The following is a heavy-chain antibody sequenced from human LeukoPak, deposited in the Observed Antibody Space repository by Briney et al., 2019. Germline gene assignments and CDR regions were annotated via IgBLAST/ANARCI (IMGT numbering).Heavy chain of an antibody. J-gene: IGHJ4*02. D-gene: IGHD1-26*01. V-gene: IGHV1-18*01. Sequence: ASVKVSCKTSGYTFTNYGISWVRQAPGQGLEWMGWISAHNGNTYYAQKFQDRVTMTTDTSTSTAYMEVRSLRSDDTAVYYCARGRRVGATRDFDYWGQGTLVTVSS. CDR2: ISAHNGNT. CDR1: GYTFTNYG. CDR3: ARGRRVGATRDFDY.